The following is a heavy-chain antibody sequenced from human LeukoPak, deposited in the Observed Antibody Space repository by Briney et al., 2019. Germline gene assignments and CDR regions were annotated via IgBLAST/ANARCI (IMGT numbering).Heavy chain of an antibody. CDR1: GFTFSSYT. D-gene: IGHD3-22*01. Sequence: GGSLRLSCTASGFTFSSYTMNWVRQAPGKGLEWVAVISYDGSNTYYADSVKGRFTISRDNSKNTLYLQMNSLTSEDTAMYNCARAEGADTGYYYACGYWGQGTLVTVSS. V-gene: IGHV3-30-3*01. CDR2: ISYDGSNT. J-gene: IGHJ4*02. CDR3: ARAEGADTGYYYACGY.